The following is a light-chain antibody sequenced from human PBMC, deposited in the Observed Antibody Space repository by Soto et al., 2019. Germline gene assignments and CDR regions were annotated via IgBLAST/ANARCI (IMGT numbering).Light chain of an antibody. CDR3: QQSYITPRT. Sequence: DIQKTPASGSLVAPVGDRVTNTFRAGQYIGRYLNWYQQKPGQAPRLLIYGASTRATGIPARFSGSGSGTDFTLTISSLQPEDFATYYCQQSYITPRTFGQGTKVDIK. CDR1: QYIGRY. V-gene: IGKV1-39*01. J-gene: IGKJ1*01. CDR2: GAS.